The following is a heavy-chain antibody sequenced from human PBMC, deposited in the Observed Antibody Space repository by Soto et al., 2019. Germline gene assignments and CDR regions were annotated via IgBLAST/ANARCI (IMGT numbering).Heavy chain of an antibody. D-gene: IGHD3-10*01. CDR2: INAGNGNT. V-gene: IGHV1-3*01. CDR3: ARVGDYYGSVFDY. J-gene: IGHJ4*02. CDR1: GSTFTSYA. Sequence: RVSVKVSSKASGSTFTSYAMHWVRQAPGPRLEWMGWINAGNGNTKYSQKFQGRVTITRDTSASTAYMELSSLRSEDTAVYYCARVGDYYGSVFDYWGQGTLVTVSS.